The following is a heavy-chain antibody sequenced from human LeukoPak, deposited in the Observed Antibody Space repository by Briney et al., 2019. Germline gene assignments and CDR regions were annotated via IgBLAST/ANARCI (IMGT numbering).Heavy chain of an antibody. CDR1: GFTFSTYG. Sequence: PGGSLRLSCAASGFTFSTYGMHWVRQAPGKGLEWVAVISYDGSNIYYADSVKGRFTISRDNSKNTLYLQMSSLRTEDTAVYYCAKKSPGSYYATPDYWGQGTLVTVSS. CDR2: ISYDGSNI. D-gene: IGHD3-10*01. V-gene: IGHV3-30*18. J-gene: IGHJ4*02. CDR3: AKKSPGSYYATPDY.